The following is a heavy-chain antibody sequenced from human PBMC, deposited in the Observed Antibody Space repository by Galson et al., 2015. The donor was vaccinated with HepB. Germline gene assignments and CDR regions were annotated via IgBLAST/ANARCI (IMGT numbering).Heavy chain of an antibody. J-gene: IGHJ4*02. CDR3: ARETVAGTTWGAVY. CDR1: GSTFTDYY. V-gene: IGHV1-2*02. CDR2: ISPNSGGT. D-gene: IGHD1-26*01. Sequence: SVKVSCKASGSTFTDYYIHWVRQAPGQGLEWMGWISPNSGGTNFAQKFQGRVTMTRDTSISTAYMGLRRLTSDDTAMYYCARETVAGTTWGAVYWGQGTLVTVSS.